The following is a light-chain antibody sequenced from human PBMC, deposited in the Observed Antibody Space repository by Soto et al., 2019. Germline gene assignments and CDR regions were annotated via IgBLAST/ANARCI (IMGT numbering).Light chain of an antibody. V-gene: IGLV2-14*03. CDR2: DVR. CDR1: SNDVGGYDY. CDR3: SSYTSRATLV. Sequence: QSVLTQPASVSGSPGQSITISCTGTSNDVGGYDYVTWYQHHPGKAPKLMIYDVRNRPSGISDRFSASKSGNTASLTISGVQAEDEAHYYCSSYTSRATLVFGGGTKLTVL. J-gene: IGLJ2*01.